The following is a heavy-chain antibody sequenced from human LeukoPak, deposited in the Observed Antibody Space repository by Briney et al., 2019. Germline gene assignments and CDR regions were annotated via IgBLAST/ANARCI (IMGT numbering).Heavy chain of an antibody. CDR3: ARHPAAIDY. CDR1: GGSLSSYC. J-gene: IGHJ4*02. CDR2: INHSGST. V-gene: IGHV4-34*01. Sequence: PSETLSLTCTISGGSLSSYCWSWIRQPPGKGLEWIGEINHSGSTNYNPSLKSRVTISVDTSKNQFSLKLSSVTAADTAVYYCARHPAAIDYWGQGTLVTVSS. D-gene: IGHD2-2*01.